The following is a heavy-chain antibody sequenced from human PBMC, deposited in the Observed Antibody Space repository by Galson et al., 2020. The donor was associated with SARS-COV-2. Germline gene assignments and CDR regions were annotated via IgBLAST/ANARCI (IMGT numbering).Heavy chain of an antibody. Sequence: ASVKVSCTASGYTFTGYYMHWVRQAPGQGLEWMGWINPNSGGTNYAQKFQGRVTMTRDTSISTAYMELSRLRSDDTAVYYCARALWFGEPGDDWGQGTLVTVSS. J-gene: IGHJ4*02. CDR2: INPNSGGT. V-gene: IGHV1-2*02. CDR1: GYTFTGYY. CDR3: ARALWFGEPGDD. D-gene: IGHD3-10*01.